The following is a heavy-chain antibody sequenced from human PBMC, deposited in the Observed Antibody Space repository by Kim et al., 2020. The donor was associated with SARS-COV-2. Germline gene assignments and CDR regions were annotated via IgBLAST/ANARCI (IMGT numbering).Heavy chain of an antibody. CDR2: IYYSGST. CDR1: GGSVTSADYY. J-gene: IGHJ6*02. D-gene: IGHD3-10*01. V-gene: IGHV4-30-4*01. CDR3: AREATYSYGSGSARMDV. Sequence: SETLSLTCTVSGGSVTSADYYWTWIRQPPGKGLEWIAYIYYSGSTYYNPSLKSRVIISLDTSKNQFSLRLSSVTAADTAIYYCAREATYSYGSGSARMDVWRQGTTVTVSS.